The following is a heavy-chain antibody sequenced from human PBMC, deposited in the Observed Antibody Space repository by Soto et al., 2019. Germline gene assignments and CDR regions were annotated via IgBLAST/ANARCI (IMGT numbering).Heavy chain of an antibody. D-gene: IGHD2-21*02. CDR1: GGTFSSYA. CDR2: IIPIFGTA. CDR3: ATPKEYGGNSDLYYFDS. V-gene: IGHV1-69*12. Sequence: QVQLVQSGAEVKKPGASVKVSCKASGGTFSSYAISWVRQAPGQGLEWMGGIIPIFGTANYAQKFQGRVTITADESTSTAYRELSSLRCEDPGVYYCATPKEYGGNSDLYYFDSWGQGPLFTVSS. J-gene: IGHJ4*02.